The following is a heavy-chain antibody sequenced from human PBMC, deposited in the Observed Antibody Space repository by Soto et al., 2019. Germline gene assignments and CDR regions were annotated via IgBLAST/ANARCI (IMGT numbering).Heavy chain of an antibody. J-gene: IGHJ5*02. D-gene: IGHD3-3*01. CDR2: ISGSGGST. CDR1: GFTFSNYA. Sequence: GGPLRLSCAASGFTFSNYAMSWVRQAPGSGLEWVSSISGSGGSTFYTNSVKGRFTVSRDNSKNTLYLQMNNLRPDDTAVYYCAKPRSSLEWPPFAPWRRGTLDTGSP. CDR3: AKPRSSLEWPPFAP. V-gene: IGHV3-23*01.